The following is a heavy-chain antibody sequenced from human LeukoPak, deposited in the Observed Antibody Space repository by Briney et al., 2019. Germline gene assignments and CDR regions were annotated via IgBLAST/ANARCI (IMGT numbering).Heavy chain of an antibody. CDR2: INQDGSEK. CDR1: GFTFRSNW. CDR3: ARDKSGSCDY. D-gene: IGHD1-26*01. Sequence: GGSLRLSCGASGFTFRSNWMSWVRQIPGKGLEWVATINQDGSEKYYVDSVKGRFTISRDNAKSSLYLQMNNLRAEDTAVYYCARDKSGSCDYWGQGTLVIVSS. V-gene: IGHV3-7*01. J-gene: IGHJ4*02.